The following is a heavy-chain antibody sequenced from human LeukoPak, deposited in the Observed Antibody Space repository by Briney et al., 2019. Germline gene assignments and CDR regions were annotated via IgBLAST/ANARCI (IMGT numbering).Heavy chain of an antibody. V-gene: IGHV4-59*01. CDR2: IYYSGST. CDR3: AREAAVAGTAFDI. D-gene: IGHD6-19*01. CDR1: GGSISSYY. J-gene: IGHJ3*02. Sequence: SDTLSLICTVSGGSISSYYWSWIRQPPGKGLEWIGYIYYSGSTNYNPSLKSRVTISVDTSKNQFSLKLSSVTAADTAVYYCAREAAVAGTAFDIWGQGTMVTVSS.